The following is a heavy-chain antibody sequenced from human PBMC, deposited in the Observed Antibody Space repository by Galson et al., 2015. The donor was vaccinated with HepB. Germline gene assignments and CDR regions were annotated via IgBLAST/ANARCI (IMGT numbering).Heavy chain of an antibody. Sequence: SVKVSCKASGGTFSSYAISWVRQAPGQGLEWMGGIIPIFGTANYAQKFQGRVTITADKSTSTAYMELSSLRSEDTAVYYCARDLNVEMNYYYYGMDVWGKGTTVTVSS. CDR1: GGTFSSYA. CDR3: ARDLNVEMNYYYYGMDV. V-gene: IGHV1-69*06. J-gene: IGHJ6*04. D-gene: IGHD5-24*01. CDR2: IIPIFGTA.